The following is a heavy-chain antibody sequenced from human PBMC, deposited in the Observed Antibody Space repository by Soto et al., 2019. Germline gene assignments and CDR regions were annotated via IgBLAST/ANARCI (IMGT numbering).Heavy chain of an antibody. Sequence: QVQLVESGGGVVQPGRSLRLSCAASGFTFSSYGMHWVRQAPGKGLEWVAVISYDGSNKYYADSVKGRFTISRDNSKNTLYLQMNSLRAEDTAVYYCAKFGDYYGSGSYDIGDAFDIWGQGTMVTVSS. CDR3: AKFGDYYGSGSYDIGDAFDI. J-gene: IGHJ3*02. CDR1: GFTFSSYG. D-gene: IGHD3-10*01. CDR2: ISYDGSNK. V-gene: IGHV3-30*18.